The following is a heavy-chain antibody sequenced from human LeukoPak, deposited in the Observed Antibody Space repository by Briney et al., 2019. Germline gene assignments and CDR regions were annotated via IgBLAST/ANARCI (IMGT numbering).Heavy chain of an antibody. J-gene: IGHJ4*02. Sequence: GASVKVSCTASGYTFTGQYLHWVRQAPGQGLEWMGWINPNSGGTNYAQKFQGRVTMTRDTSISTAYMELSSLRSDDTAVYYCASGSGTYSPDYWGQGTLVTVSS. CDR1: GYTFTGQY. CDR2: INPNSGGT. V-gene: IGHV1-2*02. D-gene: IGHD3-10*01. CDR3: ASGSGTYSPDY.